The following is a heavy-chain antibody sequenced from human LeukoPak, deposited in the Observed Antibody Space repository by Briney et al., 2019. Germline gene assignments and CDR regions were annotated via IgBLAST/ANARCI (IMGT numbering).Heavy chain of an antibody. J-gene: IGHJ4*02. V-gene: IGHV3-33*08. Sequence: PGGSLRLSCAASGFSFKDYWMSWVRQAPGKGLEWVAVIWYDGSNKYYADSVKGRFTISRDNSKNTLYLQMNSLRAEDTAVYYCASTVSLTTGEDYWGQGTLVTVSS. CDR2: IWYDGSNK. CDR1: GFSFKDYW. D-gene: IGHD4-11*01. CDR3: ASTVSLTTGEDY.